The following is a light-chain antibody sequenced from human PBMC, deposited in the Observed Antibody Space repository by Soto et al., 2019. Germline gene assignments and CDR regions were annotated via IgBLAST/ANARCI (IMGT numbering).Light chain of an antibody. Sequence: DIQMTQSPSTLSASVGDRVTITCRASQSINSWLAWYQQKPGKAPKLLIYDASILESGVPSRFSGSGSGTEFTLTISSLQPDDFATYYCQQYNSYLLTFGGGTKWIS. V-gene: IGKV1-5*01. J-gene: IGKJ4*01. CDR3: QQYNSYLLT. CDR1: QSINSW. CDR2: DAS.